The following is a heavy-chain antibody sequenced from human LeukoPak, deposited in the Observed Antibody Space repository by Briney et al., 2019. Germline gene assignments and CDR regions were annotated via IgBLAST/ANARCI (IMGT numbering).Heavy chain of an antibody. Sequence: SGGSLRLSCSASGFTFSIYAMHCVRPAPGKGLEYVSAISSNGGSTYYADSVKGRFAISRDNSKNTLYLQMNSLRAEDTAVYYCAVIVVVTASTAFDIWGQGTMVTVSS. V-gene: IGHV3-64*04. CDR1: GFTFSIYA. CDR3: AVIVVVTASTAFDI. CDR2: ISSNGGST. J-gene: IGHJ3*02. D-gene: IGHD2-21*02.